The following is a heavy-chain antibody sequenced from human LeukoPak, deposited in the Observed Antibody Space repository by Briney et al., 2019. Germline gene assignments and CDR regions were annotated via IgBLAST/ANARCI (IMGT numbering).Heavy chain of an antibody. CDR3: ARPTWFGGLFDY. V-gene: IGHV3-7*01. D-gene: IGHD3-10*01. CDR1: GFIFNSYW. Sequence: GGSLRLSCAASGFIFNSYWMSWVRQAPGTGLEWVANIKQDGSERYCVDSVKGRFTISRDNAKNSLYLQMNSLRAEDTAVYYCARPTWFGGLFDYWGQGTLVTVSS. CDR2: IKQDGSER. J-gene: IGHJ4*02.